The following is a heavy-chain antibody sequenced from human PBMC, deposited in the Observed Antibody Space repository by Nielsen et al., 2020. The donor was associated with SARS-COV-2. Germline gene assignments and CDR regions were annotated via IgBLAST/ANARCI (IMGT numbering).Heavy chain of an antibody. CDR3: SSPTVAY. D-gene: IGHD4-23*01. J-gene: IGHJ4*02. CDR1: GFTLSGSA. V-gene: IGHV3-73*01. CDR2: IRSKASGYAT. Sequence: GESLKISCAASGFTLSGSAMHWVRQTSGKGLEWVGRIRSKASGYATVYAVSVKGRFTISRDDSKNTAYLQMNSLKTEDTAVYYCSSPTVAYWGQGTLVTVSS.